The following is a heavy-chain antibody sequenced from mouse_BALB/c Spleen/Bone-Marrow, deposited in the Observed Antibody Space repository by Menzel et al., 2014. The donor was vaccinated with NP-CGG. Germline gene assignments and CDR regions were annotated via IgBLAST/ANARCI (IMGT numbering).Heavy chain of an antibody. CDR2: IHPSDSET. V-gene: IGHV1-74*01. Sequence: QVQLQQSGAELVRPGASVKLSCRASDYSFTSYWVNWVKQRPGQGLEWIGMIHPSDSETRLNQKFKDKATLTVDKSSSTAYMQLSSPTSEDSAVDYCARGGYDGWYFDVWGAGTTVTVSS. J-gene: IGHJ1*01. CDR3: ARGGYDGWYFDV. CDR1: DYSFTSYW. D-gene: IGHD2-2*01.